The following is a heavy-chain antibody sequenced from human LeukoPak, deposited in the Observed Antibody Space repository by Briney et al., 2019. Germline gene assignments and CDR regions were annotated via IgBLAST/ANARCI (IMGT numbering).Heavy chain of an antibody. D-gene: IGHD3-22*01. V-gene: IGHV3-53*01. CDR3: ARDGSSGYRRAYNWFDP. J-gene: IGHJ5*02. CDR1: GFTVSSNY. Sequence: GGSLRLSCAASGFTVSSNYMSWVRQAPGKGLEWVSVIYSGGSTYYADSVKGRFTISRDNAKNTLYLQMNSLRAEDTAVYYCARDGSSGYRRAYNWFDPWGQGTLVTVSS. CDR2: IYSGGST.